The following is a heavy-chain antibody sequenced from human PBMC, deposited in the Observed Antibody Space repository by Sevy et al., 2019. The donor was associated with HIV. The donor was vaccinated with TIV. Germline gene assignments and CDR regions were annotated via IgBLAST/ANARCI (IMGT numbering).Heavy chain of an antibody. CDR2: ISGSGGST. CDR3: AKGDTNYYGMDV. CDR1: EFTFSRYA. Sequence: GGSLRLSCAASEFTFSRYAMSWVRQAPGKGLEWVSAISGSGGSTYYADSVKGRFTISRDNSKNTLYLQMNSLRAEDTVVYYCAKGDTNYYGMDVWGLGTTVTVSS. J-gene: IGHJ6*02. V-gene: IGHV3-23*01.